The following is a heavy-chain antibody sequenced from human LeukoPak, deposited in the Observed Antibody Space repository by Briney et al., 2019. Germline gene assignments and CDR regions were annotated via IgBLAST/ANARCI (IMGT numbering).Heavy chain of an antibody. CDR2: ISVSGGST. CDR3: AKGGGATVPFDN. Sequence: GGSLRLSCAASGXTFSSYAMSWVRQAPGKGLEWVSVISVSGGSTYYADSVKGRFTISRDNSKNTLYLQMNSLRVEDTAVYYCAKGGGATVPFDNWGQGTLVTVSS. D-gene: IGHD4-11*01. V-gene: IGHV3-23*01. CDR1: GXTFSSYA. J-gene: IGHJ4*02.